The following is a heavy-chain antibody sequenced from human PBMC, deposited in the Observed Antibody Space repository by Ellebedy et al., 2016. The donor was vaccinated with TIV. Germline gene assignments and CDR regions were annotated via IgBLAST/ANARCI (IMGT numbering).Heavy chain of an antibody. CDR3: ARLCSSFDCSGAFDF. J-gene: IGHJ4*02. V-gene: IGHV4-31*03. CDR2: IYYSGST. D-gene: IGHD2-2*01. Sequence: SETLSLTXTVSGGSISSGGYYWSWIRQHPGKGLEWIGDIYYSGSTDYNPSLQSRVTISVDTSKNQFFLKLNSVTAADTAIYYCARLCSSFDCSGAFDFWGQGILVTVSS. CDR1: GGSISSGGYY.